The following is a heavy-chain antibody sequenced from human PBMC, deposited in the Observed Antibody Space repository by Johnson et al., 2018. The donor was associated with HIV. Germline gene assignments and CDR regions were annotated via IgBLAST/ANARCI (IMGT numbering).Heavy chain of an antibody. CDR2: ISYDGSNK. D-gene: IGHD1-1*01. CDR1: GFTFSSYD. J-gene: IGHJ3*02. V-gene: IGHV3-30*03. CDR3: ARGVSPERQAGPDAFDI. Sequence: QVKLVESGGGVVQPGRSLRLSCAASGFTFSSYDMHWVRQAPGKRLEWVALISYDGSNKYYADSVKGRFTISRDNSKNTLYLQMNSLRAEDTAVYYCARGVSPERQAGPDAFDIWGQGTMVTVSS.